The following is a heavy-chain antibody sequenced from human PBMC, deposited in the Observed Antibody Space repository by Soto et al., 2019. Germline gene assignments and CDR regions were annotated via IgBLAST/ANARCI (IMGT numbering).Heavy chain of an antibody. V-gene: IGHV4-34*01. Sequence: SETLSLTCAVYGGSFSGYYWSWIRQPPGKGLEWIGEINHSGSTNYNPSLKSRVTISVDTSKNQFSLKLSSVTAADTAVYYCARHHPLRSGVGLFFDIWGQGTMVTVSS. CDR1: GGSFSGYY. CDR3: ARHHPLRSGVGLFFDI. D-gene: IGHD4-17*01. J-gene: IGHJ3*02. CDR2: INHSGST.